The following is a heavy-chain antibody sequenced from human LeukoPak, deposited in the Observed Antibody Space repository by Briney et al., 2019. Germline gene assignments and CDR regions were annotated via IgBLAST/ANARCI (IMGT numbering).Heavy chain of an antibody. V-gene: IGHV3-23*01. Sequence: GGSLRLSCAASGFPFSSYAMSWVRQTPGKGLEWVSAISGSGDSTYYADSVKGRFTISRDNSKNTLYLQMNSLRAEDTAVYYCVKLVGVGELSWGHFLEGFWGQGTLVTVSS. D-gene: IGHD3-10*01. CDR2: ISGSGDST. J-gene: IGHJ4*02. CDR3: VKLVGVGELSWGHFLEGF. CDR1: GFPFSSYA.